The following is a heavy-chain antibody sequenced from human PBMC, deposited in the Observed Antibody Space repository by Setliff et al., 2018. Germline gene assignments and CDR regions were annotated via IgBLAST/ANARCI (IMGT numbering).Heavy chain of an antibody. V-gene: IGHV4-34*01. J-gene: IGHJ2*01. D-gene: IGHD6-19*01. CDR1: GGSFSGYY. CDR3: ASVPYSSGWYAYWYFDL. CDR2: IYHSGST. Sequence: SETLSLTCAVYGGSFSGYYWSWIRQPPGKGLEWIGSIYHSGSTYYNPSLKSRVTISVDTSKNQFSLKLSSVTAADTAVYYCASVPYSSGWYAYWYFDLWGRGTLVTVSS.